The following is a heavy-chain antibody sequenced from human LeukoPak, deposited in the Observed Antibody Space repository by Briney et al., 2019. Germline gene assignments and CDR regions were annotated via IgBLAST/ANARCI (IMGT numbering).Heavy chain of an antibody. Sequence: PGGSLRLSCGASGFTFSSYAMHWVRQAPGRGLEWVAVISYDGTTKYYADSVKGRFTISRDNSKNTLSLQMNSLRAEDTALYYCASSGWSDFDYWGQGTLVTVSS. V-gene: IGHV3-33*01. J-gene: IGHJ4*02. CDR2: ISYDGTTK. D-gene: IGHD6-19*01. CDR3: ASSGWSDFDY. CDR1: GFTFSSYA.